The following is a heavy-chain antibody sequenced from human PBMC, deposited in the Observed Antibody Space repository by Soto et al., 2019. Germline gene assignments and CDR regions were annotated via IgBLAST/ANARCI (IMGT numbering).Heavy chain of an antibody. CDR1: GFTFSRCR. Sequence: PXXSLRLSCAACGFTFSRCRMNWVCQAPGKGLEWVSYISTSSSSIYYADSVKGRFTISRDNAKNSLYLQMNSLRVEDTAVYYCARDQSNWGQGTLVTVSS. V-gene: IGHV3-48*01. J-gene: IGHJ4*02. CDR2: ISTSSSSI. CDR3: ARDQSN.